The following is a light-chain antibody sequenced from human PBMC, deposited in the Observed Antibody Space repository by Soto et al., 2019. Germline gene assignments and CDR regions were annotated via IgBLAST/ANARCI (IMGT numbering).Light chain of an antibody. CDR2: AAS. J-gene: IGKJ5*01. Sequence: EIVLTQSPGTLSLSPGERATLPCRASQSVRRYLAWYQQKPGQAPRLLIYAASTRAAGIPARFSGSGSGTDFTLTISSLQSEDFAVYYCQQRSNWPITFGQGTRLEIK. CDR1: QSVRRY. CDR3: QQRSNWPIT. V-gene: IGKV3-11*01.